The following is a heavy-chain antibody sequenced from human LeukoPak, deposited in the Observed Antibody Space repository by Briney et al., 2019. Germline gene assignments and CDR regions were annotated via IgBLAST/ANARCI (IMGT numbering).Heavy chain of an antibody. CDR2: IIPIFGTA. CDR3: ARVNSMVRGQFDY. Sequence: EASVKVSCKASGGTFSSYAISWVRQAPGQGLEWMGGIIPIFGTANYAQKFQGRVTITADESTSTAYMELSSLRSEDTAVYYCARVNSMVRGQFDYWGQGTLVTVSS. CDR1: GGTFSSYA. V-gene: IGHV1-69*01. D-gene: IGHD3-10*01. J-gene: IGHJ4*02.